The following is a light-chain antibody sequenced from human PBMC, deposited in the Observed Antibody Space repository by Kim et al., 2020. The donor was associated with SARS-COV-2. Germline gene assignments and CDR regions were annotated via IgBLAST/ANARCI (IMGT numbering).Light chain of an antibody. CDR2: GAS. CDR3: HQYNNGLAGT. CDR1: QSVSRN. J-gene: IGKJ1*01. V-gene: IGKV3-15*01. Sequence: EIGMTQSPATLSVSPGERVTLSCRASQSVSRNLAWYQHKPGQAARLLIYGASTRAPAVPARFSGSGSETEFTLNISSLQSDDFAVYYCHQYNNGLAGTFGHGTKVDIK.